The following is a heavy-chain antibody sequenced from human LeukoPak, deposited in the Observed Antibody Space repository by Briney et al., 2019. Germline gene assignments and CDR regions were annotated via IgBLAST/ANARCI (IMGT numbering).Heavy chain of an antibody. V-gene: IGHV3-53*01. J-gene: IGHJ4*02. CDR3: ASGYSYGYNY. CDR1: GFTVSSNY. CDR2: IHSGGST. Sequence: GGSLRLSCAASGFTVSSNYMSWVRQAPGKGLEWVSVIHSGGSTYHADSVKGRFTISRDNSKNTLYLQMNSLRAEDTAVYHCASGYSYGYNYWGQGTLVTASS. D-gene: IGHD5-18*01.